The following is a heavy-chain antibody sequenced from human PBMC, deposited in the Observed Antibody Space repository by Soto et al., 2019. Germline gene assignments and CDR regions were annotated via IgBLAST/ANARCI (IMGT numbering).Heavy chain of an antibody. CDR1: GFNFDDSA. J-gene: IGHJ4*02. Sequence: GGSLRLSCVASGFNFDDSAMNWVRQVPGKGLEWVSGIPWNSGHILYADSVKGRFTISRDNAKKSLYLGVNSRRPEDRALYYCARGRSSVIVVGMDYWGRGPRVSVST. CDR2: IPWNSGHI. CDR3: ARGRSSVIVVGMDY. V-gene: IGHV3-9*01. D-gene: IGHD3-22*01.